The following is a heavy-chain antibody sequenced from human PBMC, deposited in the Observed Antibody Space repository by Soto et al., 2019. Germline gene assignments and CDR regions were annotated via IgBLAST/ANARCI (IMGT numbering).Heavy chain of an antibody. CDR2: IKQAGSEK. CDR1: GFTFSSYW. Sequence: EVQLVESGGGLVQPGGSLRLSCAASGFTFSSYWMSWVRQAPGKGLEWVANIKQAGSEKYYVDSVQGRFTISRDNAKNSLYLQMNSLRAEDTAGYDCARDVGPTPAISAQDAFDIWGQGTMVTGSA. CDR3: ARDVGPTPAISAQDAFDI. D-gene: IGHD2-2*02. V-gene: IGHV3-7*03. J-gene: IGHJ3*02.